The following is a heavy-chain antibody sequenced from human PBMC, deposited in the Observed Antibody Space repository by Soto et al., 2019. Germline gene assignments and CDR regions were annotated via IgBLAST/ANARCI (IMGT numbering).Heavy chain of an antibody. CDR1: GGSSSGYY. Sequence: SETLSLTCAVYGGSSSGYYWSWIRQPPGKGLEWIGEINHSGSTNYNPSLKSRVTISVDTSKNQFSLKLSSVTAADTAVYYCARGPQKWNPPYYYYYYGMDVWGQGTTVTVSS. V-gene: IGHV4-34*01. CDR2: INHSGST. D-gene: IGHD1-1*01. CDR3: ARGPQKWNPPYYYYYYGMDV. J-gene: IGHJ6*02.